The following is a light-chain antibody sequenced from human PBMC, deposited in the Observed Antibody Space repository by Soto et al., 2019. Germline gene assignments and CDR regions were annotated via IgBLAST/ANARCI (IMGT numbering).Light chain of an antibody. Sequence: DIQMTQSPSTLSASVGDRVTLTCRASQSISSWVAWYQQKPGKAPQLLIYDASSLESGVPSRFGGSGSGTEFTLTISSLQPDDFATYYCQQYNSYSPTFGQGTKVDIK. J-gene: IGKJ1*01. V-gene: IGKV1-5*01. CDR3: QQYNSYSPT. CDR2: DAS. CDR1: QSISSW.